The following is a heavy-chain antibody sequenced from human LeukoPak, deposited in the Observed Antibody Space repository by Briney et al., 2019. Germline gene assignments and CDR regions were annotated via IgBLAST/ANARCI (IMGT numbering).Heavy chain of an antibody. CDR3: AKGRGGSTGYFEY. D-gene: IGHD2-2*01. J-gene: IGHJ4*02. CDR2: IYSGGST. V-gene: IGHV3-23*03. CDR1: GFTFNTYW. Sequence: GGSLGLSCAASGFTFNTYWMSWVRQAPGKGLEWVSVIYSGGSTYYADSVKGRFTISRDNSKNTLYLQMNSLRAEDTAVYYCAKGRGGSTGYFEYWGQGTLVTVSS.